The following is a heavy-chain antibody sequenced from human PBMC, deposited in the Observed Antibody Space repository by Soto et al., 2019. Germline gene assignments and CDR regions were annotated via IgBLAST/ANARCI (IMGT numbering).Heavy chain of an antibody. J-gene: IGHJ5*02. CDR1: GDSVSSNSAA. CDR3: ARGRAACRGHLLDP. Sequence: QTLSLTCDISGDSVSSNSAAWNWIRQSPSRGLEWLGRTYYRSKWYNDYAVSVRGRITINPDTSKNQFSLQLKSVTPDDTAVYCFARGRAACRGHLLDPWGQGTQATVS. V-gene: IGHV6-1*01. D-gene: IGHD6-13*01. CDR2: TYYRSKWYN.